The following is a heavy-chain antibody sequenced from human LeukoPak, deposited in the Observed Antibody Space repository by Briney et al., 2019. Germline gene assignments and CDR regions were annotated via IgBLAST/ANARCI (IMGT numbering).Heavy chain of an antibody. V-gene: IGHV3-66*01. J-gene: IGHJ4*02. CDR1: GFAVSSNY. D-gene: IGHD6-19*01. Sequence: PGGSLRLSCAASGFAVSSNYMSWVRQAPVKGLEWVSVIYSGGSTYYADSVKGRFTISRDNSKNTLYLQMNSLRAEDTAVYYCARGLLPYSSGWVIFDYWGQGTLVTVSS. CDR3: ARGLLPYSSGWVIFDY. CDR2: IYSGGST.